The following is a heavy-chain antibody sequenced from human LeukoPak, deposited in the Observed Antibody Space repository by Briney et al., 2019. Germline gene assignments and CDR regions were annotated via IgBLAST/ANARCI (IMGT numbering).Heavy chain of an antibody. CDR1: GYTFTGYY. J-gene: IGHJ4*02. V-gene: IGHV1-2*02. CDR3: ARGSPDTAMVFDY. Sequence: GASVKVSCKASGYTFTGYYMHWVRQAPGQGLEWMGWINPNSGGTNYAQKFQGRVTMTRDASISTVYMELSRLRSDDTAVYYCARGSPDTAMVFDYWGQGTLVTVSS. CDR2: INPNSGGT. D-gene: IGHD5-18*01.